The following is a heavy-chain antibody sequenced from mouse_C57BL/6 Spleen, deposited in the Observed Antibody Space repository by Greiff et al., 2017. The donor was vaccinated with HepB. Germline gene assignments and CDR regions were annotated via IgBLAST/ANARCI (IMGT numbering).Heavy chain of an antibody. J-gene: IGHJ3*01. Sequence: EVQLQQSGPVLVKPGASVKMSCKASGYTFTDYYMNWVKQSHGKSLEWIGVINPYNGGTSYNQKFKGKATLTVDKSSSTAYMELNSLTSEDSAVYYCARGDGSGYPAWFAYWGQGTLVTVSA. CDR3: ARGDGSGYPAWFAY. V-gene: IGHV1-19*01. D-gene: IGHD3-2*02. CDR2: INPYNGGT. CDR1: GYTFTDYY.